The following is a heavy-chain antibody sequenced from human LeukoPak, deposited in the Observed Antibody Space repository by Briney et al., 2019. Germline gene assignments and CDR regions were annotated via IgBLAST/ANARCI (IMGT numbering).Heavy chain of an antibody. D-gene: IGHD6-13*01. V-gene: IGHV1-8*03. Sequence: ASVKVSCKASGYTFTSYDINWVRQATGQGLEWMGWMNPNSGNTGYAQKFQGRVTITRNTSISTAYMELSSLRSEDTAVYYCARGDGEAASLWENWFDPWGQGTLVTVSS. CDR1: GYTFTSYD. CDR2: MNPNSGNT. J-gene: IGHJ5*02. CDR3: ARGDGEAASLWENWFDP.